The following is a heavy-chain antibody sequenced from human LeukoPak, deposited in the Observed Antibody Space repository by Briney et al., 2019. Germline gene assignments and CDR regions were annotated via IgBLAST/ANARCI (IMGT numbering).Heavy chain of an antibody. Sequence: GASVKVSCKASGYTFTGYYMHWVRQAPGQGLEWMGWINPNSGGTNYAQKFQGRVTMTRDTSISTAYMELSRLRSDDTAVYYCARGRSGRYFDWLLKLDNDYWGQGTLVTVSS. V-gene: IGHV1-2*02. CDR2: INPNSGGT. J-gene: IGHJ4*02. CDR3: ARGRSGRYFDWLLKLDNDY. D-gene: IGHD3-9*01. CDR1: GYTFTGYY.